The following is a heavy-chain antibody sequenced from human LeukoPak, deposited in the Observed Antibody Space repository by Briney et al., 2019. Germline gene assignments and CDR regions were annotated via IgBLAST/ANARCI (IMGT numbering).Heavy chain of an antibody. CDR2: VRYDGSNK. D-gene: IGHD6-19*01. V-gene: IGHV3-30*02. Sequence: GESLKISCAASGFTFSSYGMHWVRQAPGKGLEWVAFVRYDGSNKYYADSVKGRFTISRDNSKNTLYLQMNSLRAEDTAVYYCAKGGSFSRLVKGYYSDYWGQGTLVTVSS. J-gene: IGHJ4*02. CDR3: AKGGSFSRLVKGYYSDY. CDR1: GFTFSSYG.